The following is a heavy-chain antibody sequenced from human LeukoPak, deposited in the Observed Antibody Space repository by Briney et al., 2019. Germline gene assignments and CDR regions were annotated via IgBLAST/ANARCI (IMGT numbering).Heavy chain of an antibody. J-gene: IGHJ6*02. Sequence: SETLSLTCTVSGDSIGSYFWSWVRQSPGKGLEWTGHIYHSGSTNYNPSLKSRVTISVDTSKNQFSLKLTSVTSADTAVYYCARDGPAYTSRWYDYYYGLDVWGPGTTVTVSS. D-gene: IGHD2-2*01. V-gene: IGHV4-59*01. CDR1: GDSIGSYF. CDR3: ARDGPAYTSRWYDYYYGLDV. CDR2: IYHSGST.